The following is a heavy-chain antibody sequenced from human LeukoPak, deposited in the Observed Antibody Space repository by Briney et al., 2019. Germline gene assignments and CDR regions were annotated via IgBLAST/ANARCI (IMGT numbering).Heavy chain of an antibody. CDR2: INHSGST. D-gene: IGHD3-9*01. V-gene: IGHV4-34*01. CDR1: GGSISGDH. CDR3: ARGGGNLLPYFDPKYYYYMDV. J-gene: IGHJ6*03. Sequence: SETLSLTCSVSGGSISGDHWSWIRQPPEKGLEWVGEINHSGSTNSNPALKTRVTVSVDTSKNQFSLKLSSVTAADTAVYYCARGGGNLLPYFDPKYYYYMDVWGKGTTVTVSS.